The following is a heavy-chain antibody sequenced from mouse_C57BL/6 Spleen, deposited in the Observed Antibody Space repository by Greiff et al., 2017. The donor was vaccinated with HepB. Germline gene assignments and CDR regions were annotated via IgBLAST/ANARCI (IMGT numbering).Heavy chain of an antibody. CDR3: ARYGGY. CDR1: GYSFTGYY. Sequence: VQLKQSGPELVKPGASVKISCKASGYSFTGYYMNWVKQSPEKSLEWIGEINPSTGGTTYNQKFKAKATLTVDKSSSTAYMQLKSLTSEDSAVYYCARYGGYWGQGTTLTVSS. CDR2: INPSTGGT. J-gene: IGHJ2*01. V-gene: IGHV1-42*01. D-gene: IGHD1-1*02.